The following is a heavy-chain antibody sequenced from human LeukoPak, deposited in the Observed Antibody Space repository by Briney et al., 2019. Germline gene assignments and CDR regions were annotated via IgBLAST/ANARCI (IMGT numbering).Heavy chain of an antibody. Sequence: GESLKISCQGSGYMFTSYWIGWVRQLPGKGLELMGVIYTGDSDTNYSPSFQAQITISAEKSITPAYLQWGTLRASDTDIYYCVRQEDFGTTDFWGLGTLVTVSS. J-gene: IGHJ4*02. V-gene: IGHV5-51*01. D-gene: IGHD1-7*01. CDR1: GYMFTSYW. CDR3: VRQEDFGTTDF. CDR2: IYTGDSDT.